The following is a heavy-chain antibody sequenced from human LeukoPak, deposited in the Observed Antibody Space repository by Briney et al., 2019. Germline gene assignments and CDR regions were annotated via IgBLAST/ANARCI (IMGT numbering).Heavy chain of an antibody. V-gene: IGHV4-59*12. Sequence: SETLSLTCTVSGGSISSYYWSWIRQPPGKGLEWIGYIYYSGSTNYNPSLKSRVTISVDTSKNQFSLKLSSVTAADTAVYFCARGRYGSGSYYMDYWGQGTLVTVSS. CDR1: GGSISSYY. CDR2: IYYSGST. J-gene: IGHJ4*02. D-gene: IGHD3-10*01. CDR3: ARGRYGSGSYYMDY.